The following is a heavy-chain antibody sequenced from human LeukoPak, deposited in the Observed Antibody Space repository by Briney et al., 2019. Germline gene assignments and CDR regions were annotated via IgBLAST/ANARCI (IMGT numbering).Heavy chain of an antibody. V-gene: IGHV4-4*07. CDR2: IYTSGST. Sequence: SETLSLTCTVSGGSISSYYWSWIRQPAGKGLEWIGRIYTSGSTNYNHSLKSRVTMSVDTSKNQFSLKLSSVTAADTAVYYCARGLPAVQGLMDYWFDPWGQGTLVTVSS. CDR3: ARGLPAVQGLMDYWFDP. J-gene: IGHJ5*02. CDR1: GGSISSYY. D-gene: IGHD3/OR15-3a*01.